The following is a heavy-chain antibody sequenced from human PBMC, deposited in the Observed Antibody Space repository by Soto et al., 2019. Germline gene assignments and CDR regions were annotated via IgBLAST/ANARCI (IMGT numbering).Heavy chain of an antibody. J-gene: IGHJ6*02. CDR1: GFTFSSYS. CDR3: ARNSLYNWNDHYYYGMDV. Sequence: GGSLRLSCAASGFTFSSYSMNWVRQAPGKGLEWVSSISSSSSYIYYADSVKGRFTISRDNAKNSLYLQMNSLRAEDTAVYYCARNSLYNWNDHYYYGMDVWGQGTTVTVSS. V-gene: IGHV3-21*01. D-gene: IGHD1-1*01. CDR2: ISSSSSYI.